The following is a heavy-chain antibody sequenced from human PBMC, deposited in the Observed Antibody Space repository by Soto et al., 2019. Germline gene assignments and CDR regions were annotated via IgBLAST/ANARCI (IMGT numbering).Heavy chain of an antibody. V-gene: IGHV1-18*01. CDR2: ISAYNGNT. D-gene: IGHD2-15*01. CDR1: GYTFTSYG. CDR3: ARQYCSGGSCPFDY. J-gene: IGHJ4*02. Sequence: ASVKVSCKASGYTFTSYGISWLRQAPGQGLEWMGWISAYNGNTNYAQKLQGRVTMTTDTSTSTAYMELRSLRSDDTAVYYCARQYCSGGSCPFDYWGQGTLVTVSS.